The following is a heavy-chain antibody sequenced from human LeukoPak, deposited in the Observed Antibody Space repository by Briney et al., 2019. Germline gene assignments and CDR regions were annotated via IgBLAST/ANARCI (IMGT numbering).Heavy chain of an antibody. CDR3: ARAGKSSLSYYYYYGMDV. D-gene: IGHD6-6*01. V-gene: IGHV4-34*01. Sequence: SETLSLTCAVYGGSFSGYYWSWIRQPPGKGLEWIGEINHSGSTNYNPSLKSRVTISVDTSKNQFSLKLSSVTAADTAVYYCARAGKSSLSYYYYYGMDVWGQGTTVTVSS. CDR1: GGSFSGYY. J-gene: IGHJ6*02. CDR2: INHSGST.